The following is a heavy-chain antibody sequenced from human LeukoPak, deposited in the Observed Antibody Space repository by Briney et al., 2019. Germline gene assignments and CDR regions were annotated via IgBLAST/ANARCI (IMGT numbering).Heavy chain of an antibody. J-gene: IGHJ4*02. CDR2: INPSGGST. CDR3: AREYPRSKALDY. CDR1: AYTFTDVY. V-gene: IGHV1-46*01. D-gene: IGHD2-2*01. Sequence: AAVKVSCKTSAYTFTDVYIHWVRQAPGQGLEWMGIINPSGGSTSYAQKFQGRVTMTRDTSTSTVYMELSSLRSEDTAVYYCAREYPRSKALDYWGQGTLVTVSS.